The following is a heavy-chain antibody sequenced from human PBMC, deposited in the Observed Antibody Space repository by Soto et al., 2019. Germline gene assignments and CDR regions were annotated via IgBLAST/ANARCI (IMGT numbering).Heavy chain of an antibody. Sequence: QVQLVQSGAEVKKPGASVKVSCKASGYTFTSYGISWVRQAPGQGLEWMGWISAYNGNTNYAQKLQGIVTMTTDTSTSTAYMALRRLRSDDTDVYSCARELSYGLCDYWGQGTLVTVSS. CDR3: ARELSYGLCDY. D-gene: IGHD5-18*01. V-gene: IGHV1-18*01. CDR2: ISAYNGNT. J-gene: IGHJ4*02. CDR1: GYTFTSYG.